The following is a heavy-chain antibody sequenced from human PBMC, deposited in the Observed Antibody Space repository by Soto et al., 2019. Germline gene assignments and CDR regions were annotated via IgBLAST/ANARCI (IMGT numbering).Heavy chain of an antibody. D-gene: IGHD2-2*01. V-gene: IGHV1-18*01. Sequence: QVPLVQSGAVVKKPGASVKVSCKASGYTFTKYGINWVRQAPGQGLEWMGWISADNGDTNYAQKFQGRVTMTTDTSTSTVYMELRSLISDDTAVYYCARGLAQPLGYWGQGTLVTVSS. CDR3: ARGLAQPLGY. CDR1: GYTFTKYG. J-gene: IGHJ4*02. CDR2: ISADNGDT.